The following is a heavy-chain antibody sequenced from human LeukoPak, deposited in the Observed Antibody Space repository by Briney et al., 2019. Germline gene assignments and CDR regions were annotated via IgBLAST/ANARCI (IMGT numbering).Heavy chain of an antibody. CDR1: GFTFSSYA. Sequence: GGSLRLSCAASGFTFSSYAMHWVRQAPGKGLEWVAVISYDGSNKYYADSVKGRFTISRDNSKNTLYLQMNSLRAEDTAVYYCARSPGYSYGYDYYYGMDVWGQGTTVTVSS. CDR3: ARSPGYSYGYDYYYGMDV. V-gene: IGHV3-30*04. CDR2: ISYDGSNK. D-gene: IGHD5-18*01. J-gene: IGHJ6*02.